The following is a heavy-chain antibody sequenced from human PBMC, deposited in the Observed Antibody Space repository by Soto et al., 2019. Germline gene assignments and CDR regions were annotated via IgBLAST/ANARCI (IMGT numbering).Heavy chain of an antibody. CDR2: INHSGST. CDR1: GGSFSGYY. Sequence: SETLSLTCALYGGSFSGYYWSWIRQPPGKGLEWIGEINHSGSTNYNPSLTRRVTISVDTSKNQFSLKLSSVTAADTAVYYCARNGYYYDSSGHDYWGQGTLVTVSS. CDR3: ARNGYYYDSSGHDY. V-gene: IGHV4-34*01. D-gene: IGHD3-22*01. J-gene: IGHJ4*02.